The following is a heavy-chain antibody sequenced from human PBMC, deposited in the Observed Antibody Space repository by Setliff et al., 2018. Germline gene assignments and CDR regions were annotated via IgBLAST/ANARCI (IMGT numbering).Heavy chain of an antibody. CDR3: ARELGRTVDY. Sequence: SETLSLTCTVSGGSVRSHYWSWIRHSPGKGLEWIGFIFYSGDTKSNPSLKSRVTMSVDTSKNQFSLKLNSVTAADTAVYYCARELGRTVDYWGQGALVTVSS. D-gene: IGHD2-21*02. CDR1: GGSVRSHY. CDR2: IFYSGDT. J-gene: IGHJ4*02. V-gene: IGHV4-59*02.